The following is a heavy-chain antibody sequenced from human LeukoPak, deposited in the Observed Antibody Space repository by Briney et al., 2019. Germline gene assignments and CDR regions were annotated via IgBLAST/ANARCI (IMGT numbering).Heavy chain of an antibody. D-gene: IGHD5-18*01. CDR1: GLTFSNTW. Sequence: GGSLRLSCAASGLTFSNTWMTWVRQAPGKGLEWVGRIRSKTDGGTTDYTTPVKGRFTISRDDSKNTLYLQMNSLKTEDTAVYYCAKGYSSGGGHYYGLDVWGQGTTVTVSS. CDR3: AKGYSSGGGHYYGLDV. CDR2: IRSKTDGGTT. J-gene: IGHJ6*02. V-gene: IGHV3-15*01.